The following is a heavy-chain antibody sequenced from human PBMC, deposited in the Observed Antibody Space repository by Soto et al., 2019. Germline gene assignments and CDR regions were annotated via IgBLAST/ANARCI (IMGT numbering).Heavy chain of an antibody. Sequence: GGSLRLSCAASGFTFSSYAMSWVRQAPGEGLVWVSHIRGDGSVTYYADSVKGRFTISRDNANNMLYLQMNSLIAEDTAVYYCTRDPRNKGLDPWGQGTMVTVSS. J-gene: IGHJ5*02. V-gene: IGHV3-23*01. CDR2: IRGDGSVT. CDR3: TRDPRNKGLDP. CDR1: GFTFSSYA.